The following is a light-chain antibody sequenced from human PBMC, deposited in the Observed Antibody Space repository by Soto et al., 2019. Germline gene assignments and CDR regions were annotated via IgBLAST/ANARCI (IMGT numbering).Light chain of an antibody. J-gene: IGKJ1*01. Sequence: GLTQSPGTLSLSTGERATLSCRASQSVSSSYLAWYQQKPGQAPRLLIYGASSRATGIPDRFSGSGSGTDFTLTISRLEPEDFAVYYCQQYGSSPRTFGQGTKV. V-gene: IGKV3-20*01. CDR3: QQYGSSPRT. CDR1: QSVSSSY. CDR2: GAS.